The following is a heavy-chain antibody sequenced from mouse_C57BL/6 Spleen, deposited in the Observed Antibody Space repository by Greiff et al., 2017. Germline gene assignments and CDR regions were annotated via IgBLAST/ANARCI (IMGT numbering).Heavy chain of an antibody. CDR3: ERYGNYGSSVFAY. V-gene: IGHV1-63*01. CDR2: IYPGGGYT. J-gene: IGHJ3*01. CDR1: GYTFTNYW. Sequence: QVQLKESGAELVRPGTSVKMSCKASGYTFTNYWIGWAKQRPGHGLEWIGDIYPGGGYTNYNETFKGKATLTADKSSSTAYMQFSSLTSEDSAIYYSERYGNYGSSVFAYWGQGTLVTVSA. D-gene: IGHD1-1*01.